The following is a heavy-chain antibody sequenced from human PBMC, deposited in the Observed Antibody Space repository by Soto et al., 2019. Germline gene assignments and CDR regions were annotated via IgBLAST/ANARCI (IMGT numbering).Heavy chain of an antibody. CDR3: ARDKDWAFDY. CDR1: GFTFSSYS. D-gene: IGHD3-9*01. Sequence: GGSLRLSCVASGFTFSSYSMVWVRQAPGKGLEWVSYIFVTSAPIYYADSVKGRFIVSRDNAKNSLFLLMNSLRAADTAVYYCARDKDWAFDYWGQGTQVTVSS. CDR2: IFVTSAPI. J-gene: IGHJ4*02. V-gene: IGHV3-48*04.